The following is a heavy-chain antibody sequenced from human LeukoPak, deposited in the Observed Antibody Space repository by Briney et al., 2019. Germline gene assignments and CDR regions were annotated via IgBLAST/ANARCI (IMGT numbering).Heavy chain of an antibody. Sequence: SETLSLTCTVSSGSISSYYWSWIRQPPGEGLEWIGNAYYSGSTDYNPSLKSRVTISVDMSKNQFSLSLSSVTAADTAAYYCARDVGIAGFDYWAQGTPVTVSS. V-gene: IGHV4-59*13. CDR2: AYYSGST. CDR3: ARDVGIAGFDY. J-gene: IGHJ4*02. CDR1: SGSISSYY. D-gene: IGHD6-13*01.